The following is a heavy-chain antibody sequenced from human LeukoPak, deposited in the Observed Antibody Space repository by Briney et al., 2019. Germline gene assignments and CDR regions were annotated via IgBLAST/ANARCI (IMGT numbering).Heavy chain of an antibody. CDR1: GFSVRGSF. Sequence: PGGSMRLSCVASGFSVRGSFMNWVPQAPGKGLEWVSLLSNTENSFYADSVKGRFTPSRDISNNTLYLHMHSLRGEDTAVYFCARAIGVVDCGTQTCYPYHFDKWGRGTLVTVSS. D-gene: IGHD2-21*01. CDR3: ARAIGVVDCGTQTCYPYHFDK. J-gene: IGHJ4*02. V-gene: IGHV3-66*01. CDR2: LSNTENS.